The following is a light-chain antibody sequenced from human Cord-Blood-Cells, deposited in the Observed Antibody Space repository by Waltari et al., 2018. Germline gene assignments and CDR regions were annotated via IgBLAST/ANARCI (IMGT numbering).Light chain of an antibody. CDR1: SSNIGGNT. V-gene: IGLV1-44*01. CDR3: AAWDDSLNGWV. Sequence: QSVLTQPPSASGPPGQRVTISCSGSSSNIGGNTLNWYQQLPGTAPKLPIYSYNRRRSGVPDRFSGSKSGTSACRAISGLQSEDEADYYCAAWDDSLNGWVFGGGTKLTVL. J-gene: IGLJ3*02. CDR2: SYN.